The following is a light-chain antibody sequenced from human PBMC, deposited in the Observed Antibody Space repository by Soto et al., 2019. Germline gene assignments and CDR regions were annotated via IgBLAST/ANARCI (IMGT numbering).Light chain of an antibody. J-gene: IGLJ2*01. V-gene: IGLV2-14*01. CDR3: SAYVDSGPVI. CDR1: SGDIGTYKY. CDR2: NIR. Sequence: QSALTQPASVSGSPGQSITISCTGTSGDIGTYKYVSWYQQYPGKAPKLIIYNIRGRPSGVSSRFSGSQSGNTASLAISGLRAEDEADYFCSAYVDSGPVIFGRGTKLTVL.